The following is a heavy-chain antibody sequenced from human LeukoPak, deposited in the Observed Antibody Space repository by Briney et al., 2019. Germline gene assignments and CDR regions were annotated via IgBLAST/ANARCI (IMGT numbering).Heavy chain of an antibody. V-gene: IGHV3-21*01. CDR3: ARDDFWSGYRYYYMDV. D-gene: IGHD3-3*01. CDR2: ISSSSSYI. CDR1: GFTFSSYS. J-gene: IGHJ6*03. Sequence: GGSLRLSCAASGFTFSSYSMNWVRQAPGKGLEWVSSISSSSSYIYYADSVKGRFTISRDNAKNSLYLQMNSLRAEDTAVYYCARDDFWSGYRYYYMDVWSKGPRSPSP.